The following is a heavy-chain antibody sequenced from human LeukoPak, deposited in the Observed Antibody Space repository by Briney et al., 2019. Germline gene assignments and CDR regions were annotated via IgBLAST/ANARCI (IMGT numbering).Heavy chain of an antibody. CDR2: ISYDVSYK. J-gene: IGHJ4*02. Sequence: GWPLRLSCAAPEFTFITYSMHWVRQAPGKGLEWVAVISYDVSYKFYADSVKGRFTISRDNSKSTLYLQMNSLRAEDTAVYYCAKDRYSGLNTIDYWGQGTLVTVSS. V-gene: IGHV3-30*18. CDR1: EFTFITYS. D-gene: IGHD6-13*01. CDR3: AKDRYSGLNTIDY.